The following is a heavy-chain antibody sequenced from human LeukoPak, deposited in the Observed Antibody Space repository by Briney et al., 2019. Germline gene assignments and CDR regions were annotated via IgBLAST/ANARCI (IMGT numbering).Heavy chain of an antibody. CDR2: INHSGST. V-gene: IGHV4-34*09. CDR3: ARALKYCSGGSCYLFDY. Sequence: SETLSLTCAVYGGSFSGYYWSWIRQPPGKGLEWIGEINHSGSTNYNPSLKSRVTISVDTSKNQFSLKLSSVTAADTAVYYCARALKYCSGGSCYLFDYWGQGTLVTVSS. D-gene: IGHD2-15*01. CDR1: GGSFSGYY. J-gene: IGHJ4*02.